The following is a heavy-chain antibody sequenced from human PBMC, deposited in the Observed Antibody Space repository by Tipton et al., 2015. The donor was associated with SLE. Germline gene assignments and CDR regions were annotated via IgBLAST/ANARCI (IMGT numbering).Heavy chain of an antibody. CDR2: IYYSGST. CDR3: ARDKGGTTVTTGFDY. CDR1: GGSISSYY. J-gene: IGHJ4*02. V-gene: IGHV4-59*12. Sequence: TLSLTCTVSGGSISSYYWSWIRQPPGKGLEWIGYIYYSGSTNYNPSLKSRVTISVDTSKNQFSLKLSSVTAADTAVYYCARDKGGTTVTTGFDYWGQGTLVTVSS. D-gene: IGHD4-17*01.